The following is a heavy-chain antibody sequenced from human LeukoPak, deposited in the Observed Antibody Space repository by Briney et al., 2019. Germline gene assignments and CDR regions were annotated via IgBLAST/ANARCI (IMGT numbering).Heavy chain of an antibody. CDR2: IYHSGST. CDR1: GYSISSGYY. CDR3: ARRDSGSPWDY. D-gene: IGHD1-26*01. V-gene: IGHV4-38-2*01. Sequence: PSETLSLTCAVSGYSISSGYYWGRIRQPPGEGLEWIGSIYHSGSTYYNPSLKSRVTISVDTSKNQFSLKLSSVTAADTAVYYCARRDSGSPWDYWGQGTLVTVSS. J-gene: IGHJ4*02.